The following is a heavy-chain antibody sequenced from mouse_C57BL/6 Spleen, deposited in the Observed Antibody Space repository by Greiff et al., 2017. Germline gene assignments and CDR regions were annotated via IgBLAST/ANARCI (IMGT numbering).Heavy chain of an antibody. CDR3: ARSGYYGSSYGYYFDY. Sequence: VQLQQPGAELVMPGASVKLSCKASGYTFTSYWMHWVKQRPGQGLEWIGEIDPSDSYTNYNQKFKGKSTLTVDKSSSTAYMQLSSLTSEDSAVYYCARSGYYGSSYGYYFDYWGQGTTLTVSS. CDR2: IDPSDSYT. CDR1: GYTFTSYW. V-gene: IGHV1-69*01. D-gene: IGHD1-1*01. J-gene: IGHJ2*01.